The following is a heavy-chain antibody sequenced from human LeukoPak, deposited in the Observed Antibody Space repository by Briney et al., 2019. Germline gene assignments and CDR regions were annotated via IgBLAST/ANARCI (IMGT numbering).Heavy chain of an antibody. J-gene: IGHJ4*02. CDR2: IYHSGST. D-gene: IGHD4-11*01. Sequence: SETLSLTCAVSGYSISSGYYWGWIRQPPGKGLEWIGSIYHSGSTYYNPPLKSRVTISVDTSKNQFSLKLSSVPAADTAVYYCARHYSNYYYWGQGTLVTVSS. CDR3: ARHYSNYYY. V-gene: IGHV4-38-2*01. CDR1: GYSISSGYY.